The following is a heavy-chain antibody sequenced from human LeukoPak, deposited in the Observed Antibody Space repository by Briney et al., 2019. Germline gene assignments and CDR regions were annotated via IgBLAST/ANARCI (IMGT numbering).Heavy chain of an antibody. CDR3: ASFSSSWMGY. D-gene: IGHD6-13*01. CDR1: GFTVSSNY. V-gene: IGHV3-7*01. J-gene: IGHJ4*02. CDR2: IKQDGSEK. Sequence: PGGSLRLSCAASGFTVSSNYMSWVRQAPGKGLEWVANIKQDGSEKYYVDSVKGRFTISRDNAKNSLYLQMNSLRAEDTAVYYCASFSSSWMGYWGQGTLVTVSS.